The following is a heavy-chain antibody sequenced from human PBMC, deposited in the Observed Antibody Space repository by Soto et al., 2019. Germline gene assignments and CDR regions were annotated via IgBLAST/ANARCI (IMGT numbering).Heavy chain of an antibody. CDR1: GFTFSSYE. D-gene: IGHD5-18*01. Sequence: EVQLVESGGGLVQPGGSLRLSCAASGFTFSSYEMNWVRQAPGKGLEWVSYISSSGSTIYYADSVKGRFTISRDNAKNSLYLQMNSLRAEDTAVYYCARGPGYSYGSYYYYYGMDVWGQGTTVTVSS. V-gene: IGHV3-48*03. CDR2: ISSSGSTI. CDR3: ARGPGYSYGSYYYYYGMDV. J-gene: IGHJ6*02.